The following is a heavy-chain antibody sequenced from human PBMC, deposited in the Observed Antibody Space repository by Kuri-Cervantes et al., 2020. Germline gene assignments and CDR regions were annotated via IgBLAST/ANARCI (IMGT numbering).Heavy chain of an antibody. V-gene: IGHV3-33*01. Sequence: GESLKISCAASGFTFSNYGMHWVRQAPGKGLEWVAVIWYGGSNKNYADSVKGRFTISRDNSKNTLSLQMNSLRVEDTAVYYCARYCGDGSCYNWGQGTLVTVSS. CDR3: ARYCGDGSCYN. J-gene: IGHJ4*02. CDR2: IWYGGSNK. D-gene: IGHD2-15*01. CDR1: GFTFSNYG.